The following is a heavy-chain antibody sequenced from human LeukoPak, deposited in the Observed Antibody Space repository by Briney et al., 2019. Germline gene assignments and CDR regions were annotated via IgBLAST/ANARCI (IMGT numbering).Heavy chain of an antibody. CDR2: ISYSGST. D-gene: IGHD6-19*01. V-gene: IGHV4-61*01. Sequence: SETLSPTCTVSGGSVSSSSYYWSWIRQPPGKGLEWIGYISYSGSTNYNPSLKSRVTISEDTSKNQFSLNLSSVTAADTAVYYCARATSGWPFYFDYWGQGTLVTVSS. CDR1: GGSVSSSSYY. CDR3: ARATSGWPFYFDY. J-gene: IGHJ4*02.